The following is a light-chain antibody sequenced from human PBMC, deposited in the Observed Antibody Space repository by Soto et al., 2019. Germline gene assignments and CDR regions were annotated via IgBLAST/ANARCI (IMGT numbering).Light chain of an antibody. J-gene: IGKJ3*01. CDR2: DAS. CDR3: QQFSNWLWGFT. Sequence: EIVLTQSPATLSLSPGERATLSCRASQSVSSYLAWYQQKPGQAPRLLIYDASNRATGIPARFSGSGSGTDFTLTISSLEPEDFAVYYCQQFSNWLWGFTFGPGTKVDIK. V-gene: IGKV3-11*01. CDR1: QSVSSY.